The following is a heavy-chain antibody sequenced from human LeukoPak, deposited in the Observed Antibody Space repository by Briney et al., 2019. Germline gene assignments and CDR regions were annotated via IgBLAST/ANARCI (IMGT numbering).Heavy chain of an antibody. CDR2: ISSSGSTI. V-gene: IGHV3-11*01. Sequence: PGGSLRLSCAASGFTFSDYYMSWIRQAPGKGLEWVSYISSSGSTIYYADSVKGRFTISRDNAKNSLYLQMNSLRAEDTAVYYCARDSKVESETVGATHVDYWGQGTLVTVSS. J-gene: IGHJ4*02. CDR3: ARDSKVESETVGATHVDY. CDR1: GFTFSDYY. D-gene: IGHD1-26*01.